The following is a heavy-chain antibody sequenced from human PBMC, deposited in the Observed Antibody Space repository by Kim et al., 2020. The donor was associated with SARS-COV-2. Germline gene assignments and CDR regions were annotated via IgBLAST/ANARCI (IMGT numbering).Heavy chain of an antibody. D-gene: IGHD5-12*01. CDR3: ARRVYSGYDYHSFDY. Sequence: SETLSLTCAVSGGSISSSNWWSWVRQPPGKGLEWIGEIYHSGSTNYNPSLKSRVTISVDKSKNQFSLKLSSVTAADTAVYYCARRVYSGYDYHSFDYWGQGTLVTVSS. V-gene: IGHV4-4*02. CDR2: IYHSGST. J-gene: IGHJ4*02. CDR1: GGSISSSNW.